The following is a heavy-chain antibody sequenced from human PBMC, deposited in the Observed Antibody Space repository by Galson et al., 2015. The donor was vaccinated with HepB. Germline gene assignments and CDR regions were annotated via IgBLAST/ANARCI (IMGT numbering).Heavy chain of an antibody. CDR2: INPNSGGT. CDR3: ARDSTPSITGTRRGFDY. V-gene: IGHV1-2*02. CDR1: GYTFTGYY. D-gene: IGHD1-20*01. Sequence: QSGAEVKKPGESLKTSCKASGYTFTGYYMHWVRQAPGQGLEWMGWINPNSGGTNYAQKFQGRVTMTRDTSISTAYMELSRLRSDDTAVYYCARDSTPSITGTRRGFDYWGQGTLFTVSS. J-gene: IGHJ4*02.